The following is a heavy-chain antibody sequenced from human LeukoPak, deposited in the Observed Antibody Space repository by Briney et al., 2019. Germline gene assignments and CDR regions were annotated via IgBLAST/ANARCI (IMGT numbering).Heavy chain of an antibody. CDR2: ISRNGGST. CDR3: ARAREGPPSIGYQGAFDI. J-gene: IGHJ3*02. V-gene: IGHV3-64*01. CDR1: GFTFSSYA. Sequence: GGSLRLSCAASGFTFSSYAMHWVRQAPGKWLEYVSAISRNGGSTYYANSVKGRFTISRDNSKNTLYLQMGSLRAEDMAVYYCARAREGPPSIGYQGAFDIWGQGTMVTVSS. D-gene: IGHD2-2*01.